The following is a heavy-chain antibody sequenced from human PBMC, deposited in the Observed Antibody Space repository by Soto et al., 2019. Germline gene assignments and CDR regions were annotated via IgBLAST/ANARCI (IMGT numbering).Heavy chain of an antibody. V-gene: IGHV3-15*07. D-gene: IGHD2-15*01. CDR2: IKTNTEGGTT. J-gene: IGHJ6*02. CDR3: TTGSVEGV. CDR1: GLTISNAG. Sequence: EVQLVESGGGCIYPGGSLRLSCAASGLTISNAGMNWVRQAPGKGLEWVGRIKTNTEGGTTDYAAAVKGRFTVSRDDSKNTLYLPMNSLTAEDTDVYSCTTGSVEGVCGDGTAVTICS.